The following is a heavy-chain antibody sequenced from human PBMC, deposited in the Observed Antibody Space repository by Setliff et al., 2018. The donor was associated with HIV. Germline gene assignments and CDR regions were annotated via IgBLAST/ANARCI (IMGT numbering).Heavy chain of an antibody. CDR3: ARDNVQQLGGY. V-gene: IGHV1-46*01. Sequence: WASVKVSCKASGYTLTSNHMHWVRQAPGQVLEWMGIITPIGGGTNYAQKFQGRVTMTTDTSTSTVYMNLSSLRSDDTAVYYCARDNVQQLGGYWGQGTLVTVSS. CDR1: GYTLTSNH. CDR2: ITPIGGGT. D-gene: IGHD6-6*01. J-gene: IGHJ4*02.